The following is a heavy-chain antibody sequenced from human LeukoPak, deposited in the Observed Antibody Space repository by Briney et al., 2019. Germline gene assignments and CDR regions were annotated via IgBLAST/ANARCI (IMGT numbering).Heavy chain of an antibody. D-gene: IGHD3-3*01. CDR1: GFTFSSYS. V-gene: IGHV3-21*01. J-gene: IGHJ6*02. Sequence: GGSLRLSCAASGFTFSSYSMNWVRQAPGKGLEWVSSISSSSSYIYYADSVKGRFTISRDNAKNSLYLQMNSLRAENTAVYCCARDSGDPYYDFWSGRYYYYGMDVWGQGTTVTVSS. CDR3: ARDSGDPYYDFWSGRYYYYGMDV. CDR2: ISSSSSYI.